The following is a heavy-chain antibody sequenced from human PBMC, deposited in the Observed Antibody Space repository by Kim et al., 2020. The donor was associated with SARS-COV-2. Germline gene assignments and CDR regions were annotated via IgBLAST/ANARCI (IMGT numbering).Heavy chain of an antibody. V-gene: IGHV1-18*01. CDR3: ARDRFPSLKVLPPYDILTGPTPTHAFDI. CDR1: GYTFTSYG. D-gene: IGHD3-9*01. Sequence: ASVKVSCKASGYTFTSYGISWVRQAPGQGLEWMGWISAYNGNTNYAQKLQGRVTMTTDTSTSTAYMELRSLRSDDTAVYYCARDRFPSLKVLPPYDILTGPTPTHAFDIWGQGTMVTVSS. J-gene: IGHJ3*02. CDR2: ISAYNGNT.